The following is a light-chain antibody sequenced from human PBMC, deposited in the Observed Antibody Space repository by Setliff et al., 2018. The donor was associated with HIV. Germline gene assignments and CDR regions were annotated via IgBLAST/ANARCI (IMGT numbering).Light chain of an antibody. CDR3: SSYTSSSTYV. CDR2: DVI. J-gene: IGLJ1*01. V-gene: IGLV2-14*03. CDR1: SSDVGGYYS. Sequence: QSVLTQPASVSGSPGQSITISCTGISSDVGGYYSVSWYQQHPGKAPKLMIYDVINRPSGVSNRFSGSRSGNTASLTISGLQVEDEADYYCSSYTSSSTYVFGTGTKVTVL.